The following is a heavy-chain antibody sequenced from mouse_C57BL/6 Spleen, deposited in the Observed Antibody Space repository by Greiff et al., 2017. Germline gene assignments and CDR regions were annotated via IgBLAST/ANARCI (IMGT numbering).Heavy chain of an antibody. CDR3: TRVSTTVVAIDY. Sequence: QVQLQQSGAELVRPAASVTLSCKASGYTFTDYEMHWVKQTPVHGLEWIGAIDPATGGTAYNQKFKGKAILTADKSSSTAYMELRSLTSEDSAVYYCTRVSTTVVAIDYWGQGTTLTVSS. CDR2: IDPATGGT. J-gene: IGHJ2*01. V-gene: IGHV1-15*01. CDR1: GYTFTDYE. D-gene: IGHD1-1*01.